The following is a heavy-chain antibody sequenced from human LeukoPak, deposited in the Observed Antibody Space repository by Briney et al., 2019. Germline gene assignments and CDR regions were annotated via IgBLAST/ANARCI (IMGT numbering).Heavy chain of an antibody. V-gene: IGHV4-31*03. CDR3: ASQKVAHDAFDI. Sequence: SVTLSLTCTVSGGSISSGGYYWSWIRQHPGKGLEWIGYIYYSGSTYYNPSLKSRVTISVDTSKNQFSLKLSSVTAADTAVYYCASQKVAHDAFDIWGQGTMVTVSS. CDR2: IYYSGST. CDR1: GGSISSGGYY. J-gene: IGHJ3*02.